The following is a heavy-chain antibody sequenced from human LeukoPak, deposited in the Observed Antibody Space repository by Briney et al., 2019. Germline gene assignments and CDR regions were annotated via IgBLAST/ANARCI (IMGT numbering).Heavy chain of an antibody. D-gene: IGHD3/OR15-3a*01. J-gene: IGHJ3*02. Sequence: PGGSLRLSCAASGFTFDDYAMHWVRQAPGKGLEWVSGISWNSGSIGYADSVKGRFTISRDNAKNSLYLQMNSLRAEDTAVYYCARGTSAFDIWGQGTMVTVSS. CDR2: ISWNSGSI. CDR3: ARGTSAFDI. V-gene: IGHV3-9*01. CDR1: GFTFDDYA.